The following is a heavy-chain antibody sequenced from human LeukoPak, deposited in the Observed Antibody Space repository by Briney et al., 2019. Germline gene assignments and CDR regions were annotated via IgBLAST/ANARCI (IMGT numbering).Heavy chain of an antibody. V-gene: IGHV1-18*01. J-gene: IGHJ4*02. CDR2: ISAYNGNT. CDR3: ARGDIVATMGLFDY. Sequence: EASVKVSCKASGYTFTSYGISWVRQAPGQGLEWMGWISAYNGNTNYAQKLQGRVTMTTDTSTSTAYMELRSLRSDDTAVYYCARGDIVATMGLFDYWGQGTLVTVSS. D-gene: IGHD5-12*01. CDR1: GYTFTSYG.